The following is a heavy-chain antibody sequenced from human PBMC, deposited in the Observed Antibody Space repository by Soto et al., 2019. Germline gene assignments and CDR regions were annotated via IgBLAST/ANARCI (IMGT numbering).Heavy chain of an antibody. Sequence: SQTLSLTCFISGDSVSRTSVAWNWIRQSPLRGLEWLGRTYYRSKWYNDYVVSVKGRITINPDTSKNQFSLHLNSVSLEDTAIYYCARGINSALDIWGQGTMV. J-gene: IGHJ3*02. CDR2: TYYRSKWYN. CDR1: GDSVSRTSVA. CDR3: ARGINSALDI. V-gene: IGHV6-1*01. D-gene: IGHD3-16*01.